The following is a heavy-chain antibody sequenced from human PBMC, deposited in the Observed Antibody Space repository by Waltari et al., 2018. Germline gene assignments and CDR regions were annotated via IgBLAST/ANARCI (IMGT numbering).Heavy chain of an antibody. CDR2: IWSDGGDK. J-gene: IGHJ4*02. CDR1: GFVFSYYG. CDR3: ARGGAGGPDFEY. Sequence: QVQLVESGGGVVQPGRSLRLSCTTSGFVFSYYGMHWVRQAPGKGLEWVALIWSDGGDKYYSDSVKGRFTISRDNSKNTLYLQMNSLRAEDTAVYYCARGGAGGPDFEYWGQGTLVTASS. V-gene: IGHV3-33*01. D-gene: IGHD3-16*01.